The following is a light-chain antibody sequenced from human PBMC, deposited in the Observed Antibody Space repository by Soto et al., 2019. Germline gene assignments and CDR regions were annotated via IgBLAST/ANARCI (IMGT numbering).Light chain of an antibody. J-gene: IGKJ3*01. CDR3: MQALQTPRFT. CDR1: QSLLHSNGYNY. CDR2: LGS. V-gene: IGKV2-28*01. Sequence: DIVMTQSPLSLPVIAGEPASISCRSSQSLLHSNGYNYLDWYLQKPGQSPQLLIYLGSNRASGVPDRFSGSGSGTDLTLKISRVEAEDVGVYYCMQALQTPRFTFGPGTKVDIK.